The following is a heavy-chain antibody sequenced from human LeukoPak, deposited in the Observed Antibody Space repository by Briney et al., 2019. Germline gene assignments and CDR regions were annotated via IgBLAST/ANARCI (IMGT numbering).Heavy chain of an antibody. CDR2: IRYIGTT. Sequence: SETLSLTCNVSGGSISGNRRYWGWVRQPPGGGLEGIGSIRYIGTTYYNPSLQSRLTISVDNSQNQFSLKLKSVTAADTSMYYCTRQLSWASDTGDSWGQGTLVTVSS. D-gene: IGHD6-13*01. J-gene: IGHJ5*01. CDR3: TRQLSWASDTGDS. CDR1: GGSISGNRRY. V-gene: IGHV4-39*01.